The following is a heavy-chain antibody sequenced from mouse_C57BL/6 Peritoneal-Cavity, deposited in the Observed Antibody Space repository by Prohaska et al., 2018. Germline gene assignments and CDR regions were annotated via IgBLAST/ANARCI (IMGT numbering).Heavy chain of an antibody. V-gene: IGHV6-3*01. CDR3: TGWFAY. J-gene: IGHJ3*01. CDR2: IRLKSDNYAT. CDR1: GFTFSNYW. Sequence: EVKLEESGGGLVQPGGSMKLSCVASGFTFSNYWMNWFRQSPEHGLEWVAQIRLKSDNYATHYPESVKGRFTISRDDTKSSVYRQMNNLRAEDTGIYYCTGWFAYWGQGALVTVSA.